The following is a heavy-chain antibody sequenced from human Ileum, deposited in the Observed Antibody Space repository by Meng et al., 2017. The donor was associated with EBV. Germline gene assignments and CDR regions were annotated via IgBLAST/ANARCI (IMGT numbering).Heavy chain of an antibody. CDR3: ARENYGSDY. Sequence: QLQLVELGGGLVKPGGSLRLSCVASGFTLGDYYMGWTRQAPGKGLEWISYIDSGSTTINYADSVKGRFTISRDNAMNTLYLEMNYLRADDTAVYYCARENYGSDYWGQGTLVTVSS. J-gene: IGHJ4*02. CDR1: GFTLGDYY. V-gene: IGHV3-11*01. CDR2: IDSGSTTI. D-gene: IGHD4-17*01.